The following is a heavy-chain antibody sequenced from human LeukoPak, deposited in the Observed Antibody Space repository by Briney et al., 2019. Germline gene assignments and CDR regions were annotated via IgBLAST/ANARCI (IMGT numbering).Heavy chain of an antibody. CDR1: GFTFSDSA. CDR3: AKRGGDENPEDYDFWSGYYNHYYYYYMDV. Sequence: GDSLRLSCAASGFTFSDSAMNWVRQAPGKGLEWVSSINNVASHIYYADSVRGRFTISRDNSKNTLYLQMNSLRAEDTAVYYCAKRGGDENPEDYDFWSGYYNHYYYYYMDVWGKGTTVTVSS. V-gene: IGHV3-23*05. J-gene: IGHJ6*03. D-gene: IGHD3-3*01. CDR2: INNVASHI.